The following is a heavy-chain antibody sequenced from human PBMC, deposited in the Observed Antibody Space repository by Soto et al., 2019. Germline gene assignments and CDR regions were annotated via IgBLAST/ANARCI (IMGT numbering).Heavy chain of an antibody. CDR2: IYSGGST. CDR1: GFTVSSNY. D-gene: IGHD1-26*01. J-gene: IGHJ4*02. V-gene: IGHV3-53*01. Sequence: EVQLVESGGGLIQPGGSLRLSCAASGFTVSSNYMSWVRQAPGKGLEWVSVIYSGGSTYYADSVKGRFTISRDNSKNTLYRQMNSLGAEDWAGYYCARARAGGELLGYWGQGTVVTVSS. CDR3: ARARAGGELLGY.